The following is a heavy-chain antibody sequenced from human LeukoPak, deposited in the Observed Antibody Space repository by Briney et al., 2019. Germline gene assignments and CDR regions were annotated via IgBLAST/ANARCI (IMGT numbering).Heavy chain of an antibody. V-gene: IGHV3-23*01. D-gene: IGHD2-15*01. Sequence: PGGSLRLSCAPSGFTFSSYAMSWVRQAPGKGLEWVSAISGSGGSTYYAASVKGRFTISRDNSKNTLYLQMNSLRAEDTAVYYCAKVADCSGGSCYLNWFDPWGQGTLVTVSS. CDR1: GFTFSSYA. CDR2: ISGSGGST. CDR3: AKVADCSGGSCYLNWFDP. J-gene: IGHJ5*02.